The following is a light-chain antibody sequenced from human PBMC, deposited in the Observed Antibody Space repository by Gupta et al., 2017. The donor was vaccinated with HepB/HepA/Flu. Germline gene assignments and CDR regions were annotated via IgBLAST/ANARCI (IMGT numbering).Light chain of an antibody. CDR1: QSINIY. CDR3: QQRSIWPPIT. CDR2: DAT. J-gene: IGKJ4*01. V-gene: IGKV3-11*01. Sequence: EAVLTPFPATLSLSPGERATLSCRASQSINIYLAWYQQRPGQAPRLLIYDATNRAPGVPARFSGSGSGTDFTLTISSLEPEDFAVYYCQQRSIWPPITFGGGTKVEI.